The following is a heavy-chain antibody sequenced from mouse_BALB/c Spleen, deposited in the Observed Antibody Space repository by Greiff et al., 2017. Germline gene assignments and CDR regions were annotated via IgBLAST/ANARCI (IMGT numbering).Heavy chain of an antibody. Sequence: QVQLKESAAELARPGASVKMSCKASGYTFTSYTMHWVKQRPGQGLEWIGYINPSSGYTEYNQKFKDKTTLTADKSSSTAYMQLSSLTSEDSAVYYCARGYGDWYFDVWGAGTTVTVSS. CDR2: INPSSGYT. V-gene: IGHV1-4*02. CDR1: GYTFTSYT. D-gene: IGHD2-2*01. CDR3: ARGYGDWYFDV. J-gene: IGHJ1*01.